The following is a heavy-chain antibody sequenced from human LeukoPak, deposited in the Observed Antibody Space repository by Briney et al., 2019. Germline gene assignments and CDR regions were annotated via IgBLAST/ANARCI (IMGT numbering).Heavy chain of an antibody. D-gene: IGHD3-9*01. CDR3: ARSDYDILTGYYKGVDYYYGMDV. CDR2: ISAYNGNT. Sequence: ASVKVSCKASGYTFTSYGISWVRQAPGQGLEWMGWISAYNGNTNYAQKLQGRVTMTTDTSTSTAYMELRSLRSDDTAVYYCARSDYDILTGYYKGVDYYYGMDVWGQGTTVTVSS. V-gene: IGHV1-18*01. J-gene: IGHJ6*02. CDR1: GYTFTSYG.